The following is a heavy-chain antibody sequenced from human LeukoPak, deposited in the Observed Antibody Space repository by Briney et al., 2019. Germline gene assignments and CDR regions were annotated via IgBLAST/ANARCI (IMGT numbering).Heavy chain of an antibody. CDR2: INHSGST. V-gene: IGHV4-34*01. J-gene: IGHJ5*02. CDR3: AGTYYYGSGSYPNWFDP. CDR1: GGSFSGYY. D-gene: IGHD3-10*01. Sequence: SETLSLTCDVYGGSFSGYYWSWIRQPPGKGLEWIGEINHSGSTNYNPSLKSRVTISVDTSKNQFSLKLSSVTAADTAVYYCAGTYYYGSGSYPNWFDPWGQGTLVTVSS.